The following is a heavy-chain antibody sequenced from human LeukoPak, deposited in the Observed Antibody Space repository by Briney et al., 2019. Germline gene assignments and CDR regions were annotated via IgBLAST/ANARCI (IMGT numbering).Heavy chain of an antibody. D-gene: IGHD1-7*01. J-gene: IGHJ3*02. CDR2: IRYDGSNK. CDR3: AKYTSQMELELYAFDI. V-gene: IGHV3-30*02. Sequence: GGSLRLSCAASGFTFSSYGMHWVRQAPGKGLEWVAFIRYDGSNKYYADSVKGRFTISRDNSKNTLYLQMNSLRAEDTAVYYCAKYTSQMELELYAFDIWGQGTMVTVSS. CDR1: GFTFSSYG.